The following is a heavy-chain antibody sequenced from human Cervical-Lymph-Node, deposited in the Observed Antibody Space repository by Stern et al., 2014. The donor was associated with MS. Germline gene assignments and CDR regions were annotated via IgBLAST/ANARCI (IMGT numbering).Heavy chain of an antibody. CDR2: IVNVASS. J-gene: IGHJ4*02. D-gene: IGHD1-1*01. V-gene: IGHV3-53*01. CDR1: GFTVSRDY. Sequence: EMQLVESGGGVIQPGGSLRLSCTASGFTVSRDYMTWVRQAPGKGLEWVSLIVNVASSFYTDSVKGRFTISRDDSKNSVYLHMTSLRAEDTAMYYCARDTSSPERSDWWGQGTLVTVSS. CDR3: ARDTSSPERSDW.